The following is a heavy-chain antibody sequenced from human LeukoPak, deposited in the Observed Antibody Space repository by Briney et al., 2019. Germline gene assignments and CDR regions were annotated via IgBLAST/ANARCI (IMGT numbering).Heavy chain of an antibody. J-gene: IGHJ4*02. CDR1: GFTFKNYW. CDR2: IKEDGSEK. D-gene: IGHD2-2*01. CDR3: AKDQYCTSTSCYVGY. Sequence: GGSLRLSCAGSGFTFKNYWMTWVRQAPGKGLEWVANIKEDGSEKNYVDSVKGRLTISRDNDKKSLSLQMNSLRAEDTAVYYCAKDQYCTSTSCYVGYWGQGTLVTVSS. V-gene: IGHV3-7*03.